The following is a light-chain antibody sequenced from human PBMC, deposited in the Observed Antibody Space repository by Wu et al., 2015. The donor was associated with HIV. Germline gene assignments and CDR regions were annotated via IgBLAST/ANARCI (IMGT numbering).Light chain of an antibody. CDR1: QGISSF. V-gene: IGKV1-9*01. CDR2: GTS. Sequence: DIRLTQSPSFLSASVGDTVTITCRASQGISSFLAWYQQKPGKAPKLLIYGTSTLQSGVPSRFSGSGYGTEFTLTISSLQPEDFATYYCQQAYTFGQGTKLEIK. J-gene: IGKJ2*01. CDR3: QQAYT.